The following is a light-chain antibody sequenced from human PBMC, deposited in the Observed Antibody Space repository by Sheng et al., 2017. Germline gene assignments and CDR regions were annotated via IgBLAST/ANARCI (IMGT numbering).Light chain of an antibody. CDR2: ATS. J-gene: IGKJ3*01. Sequence: EIVLTQSPGTLSLSPGERATLSCRTSQSVSSNFLAWYQQKPGQAPRLLIFATSSRATGIPARFSGSGSGTDFTLTISSLEPEDFAVYYCQQRSKWPVTFGPGTKVDIK. V-gene: IGKV3D-20*02. CDR3: QQRSKWPVT. CDR1: QSVSSNF.